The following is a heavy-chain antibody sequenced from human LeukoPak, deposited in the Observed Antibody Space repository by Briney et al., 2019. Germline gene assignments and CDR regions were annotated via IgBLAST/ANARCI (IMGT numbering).Heavy chain of an antibody. J-gene: IGHJ6*03. V-gene: IGHV4-39*01. CDR2: IYYTGRS. CDR1: GGSISSNSYY. Sequence: PSETLSLTCTVSGGSISSNSYYSGWIRQSPGKGLEWIGSIYYTGRSYYNPSLKIRVTISVDTSKNQFSLKLGSVTAADTAVYYCARTLEYFYYYMDVWGKGTTVTVSS. CDR3: ARTLEYFYYYMDV. D-gene: IGHD2/OR15-2a*01.